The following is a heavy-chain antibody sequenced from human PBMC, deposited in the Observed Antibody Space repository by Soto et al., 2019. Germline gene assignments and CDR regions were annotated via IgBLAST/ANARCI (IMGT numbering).Heavy chain of an antibody. CDR1: GFTLNDFG. CDR2: ISGYDGNT. Sequence: QVQLVQSGAEVKKSGDSVKVSCKASGFTLNDFGVSWVRQAPGQGLEWMGWISGYDGNTNFAQKYEGRVTMTIDSSTSTAYMELRNLRSDDTAMYYCAREKWFGQTPFDSWGQGTLVTVSS. J-gene: IGHJ4*02. CDR3: AREKWFGQTPFDS. V-gene: IGHV1-18*01. D-gene: IGHD3-10*01.